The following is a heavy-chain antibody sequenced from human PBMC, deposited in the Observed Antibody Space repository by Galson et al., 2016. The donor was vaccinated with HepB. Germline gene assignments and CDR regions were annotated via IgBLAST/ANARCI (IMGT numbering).Heavy chain of an antibody. V-gene: IGHV4-59*01. Sequence: SETLSLTCNVSGGSINSYFWSWVRQPPGKGLEWIGYIYKTGNINYSPSLKSRVTVSVDTSKNQFSLELRSMTAADTAIYYCARGGPGAPYFDVWGQGAMVTVSS. CDR2: IYKTGNI. CDR1: GGSINSYF. J-gene: IGHJ4*02. CDR3: ARGGPGAPYFDV. D-gene: IGHD3-16*01.